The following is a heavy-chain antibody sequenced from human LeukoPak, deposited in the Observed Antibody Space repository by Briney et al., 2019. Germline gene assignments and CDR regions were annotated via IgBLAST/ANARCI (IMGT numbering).Heavy chain of an antibody. CDR1: GYTFTCYG. J-gene: IGHJ5*02. Sequence: GASVKVSCKASGYTFTCYGISWVRQAPGQGLEWMGWISGYNGNTKDAQKFQGRATMTTDTSTSTAYMELRSLRSDDTAVYYCARDGYCSSTSCDTMNWFDPWGQGTLVTVSS. V-gene: IGHV1-18*01. CDR3: ARDGYCSSTSCDTMNWFDP. CDR2: ISGYNGNT. D-gene: IGHD2-2*01.